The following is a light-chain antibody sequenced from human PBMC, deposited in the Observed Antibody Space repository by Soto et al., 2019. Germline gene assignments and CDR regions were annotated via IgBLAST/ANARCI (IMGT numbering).Light chain of an antibody. CDR2: GAS. V-gene: IGKV3D-15*01. J-gene: IGKJ4*01. Sequence: EIVVTHSPATLSVSPGERATLSCRASQSVYNNLAWYQQKPGQAPRLLIYGASTRATGIPARFSGSGSGTDFTLTISSLEPEDFAVYYCQQHANWPLTFGGGTKVDIK. CDR1: QSVYNN. CDR3: QQHANWPLT.